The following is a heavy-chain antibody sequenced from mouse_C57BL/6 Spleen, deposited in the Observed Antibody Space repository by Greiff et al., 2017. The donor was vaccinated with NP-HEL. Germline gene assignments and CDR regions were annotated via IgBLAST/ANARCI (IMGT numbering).Heavy chain of an antibody. V-gene: IGHV6-3*01. CDR3: TDSSGYVAFAY. D-gene: IGHD3-2*02. Sequence: EVHLVESGGGLVQPGGSMKLSCVASGFTFSNYWMNWVRQSPEKGLEWVAQIRLKSVNYATHYAESVKGRLTISRDDSKSSVYLQMNNLRAEDTGIYYCTDSSGYVAFAYWGQGTLVTVSA. CDR2: IRLKSVNYAT. CDR1: GFTFSNYW. J-gene: IGHJ3*01.